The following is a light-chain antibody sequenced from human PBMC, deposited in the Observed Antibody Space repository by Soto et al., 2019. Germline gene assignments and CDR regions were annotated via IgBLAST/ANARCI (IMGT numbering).Light chain of an antibody. J-gene: IGKJ1*01. CDR1: QRVSNH. Sequence: ETVMTQSPVTLSVSPGDTATLSCRASQRVSNHFAWYQQKPGQAPRLLIYAASTRAAGVPVRFSGSGSETEFTLTIRSLQSEDFALYYCHQYNNWPWTFGQGTKVHIK. CDR2: AAS. V-gene: IGKV3-15*01. CDR3: HQYNNWPWT.